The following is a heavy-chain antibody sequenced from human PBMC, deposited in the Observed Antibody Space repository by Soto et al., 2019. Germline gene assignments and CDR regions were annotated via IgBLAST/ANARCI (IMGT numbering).Heavy chain of an antibody. CDR2: IYYSGST. D-gene: IGHD2-2*01. V-gene: IGHV4-31*03. CDR1: GGSISSGGYY. J-gene: IGHJ4*02. CDR3: AREAKDCSSTSCYYIPGY. Sequence: SETLSLTCTVSGGSISSGGYYWSWIRQHPGKGLEWIGYIYYSGSTYYNPSLKSRVTISVDTSKNQFSLKLSSVTAADTAVYYCAREAKDCSSTSCYYIPGYWGQGTLVTSPQ.